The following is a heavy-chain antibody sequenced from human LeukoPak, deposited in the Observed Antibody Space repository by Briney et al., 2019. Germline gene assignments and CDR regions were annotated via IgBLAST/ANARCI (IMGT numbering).Heavy chain of an antibody. Sequence: GGSLRLSCAASGFTFSSYWMHWVRQAPGKGLVWVSRINSDGSSTSYADSVKGRFTISRDNAKNTLYLQMNSLRAEDTAVYYCAKPFSSGWYNGGHNCFDPWGQGTLVTVSS. J-gene: IGHJ5*02. CDR1: GFTFSSYW. CDR3: AKPFSSGWYNGGHNCFDP. D-gene: IGHD6-19*01. V-gene: IGHV3-74*01. CDR2: INSDGSST.